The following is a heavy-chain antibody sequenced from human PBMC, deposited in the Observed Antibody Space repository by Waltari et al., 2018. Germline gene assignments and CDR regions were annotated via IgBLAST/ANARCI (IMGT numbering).Heavy chain of an antibody. CDR3: TTDLGDY. CDR2: IKSKTEGGTT. Sequence: EVQLVESGGGLVKPGGSLRLSCAASGFTFSNAWMNWVRQAPGKGLGWVGRIKSKTEGGTTDYAAPVKGRFTISRDDSKNMLYLQMNSLKTDDTAVYYCTTDLGDYWGQGTLVTVSS. V-gene: IGHV3-15*07. J-gene: IGHJ4*02. D-gene: IGHD3-16*01. CDR1: GFTFSNAW.